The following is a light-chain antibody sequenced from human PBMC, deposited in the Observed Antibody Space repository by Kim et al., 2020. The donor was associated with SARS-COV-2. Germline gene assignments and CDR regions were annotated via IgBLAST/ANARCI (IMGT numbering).Light chain of an antibody. CDR3: HQYTDWPT. V-gene: IGKV3-15*01. CDR1: QSITSN. CDR2: GAS. Sequence: LSVSPGERAPLSCRASQSITSNFAWYQQKPHQSPSLLIYGASTRATGIPARFSGSGFGTQFTLTISSLQSEDIAVYYCHQYTDWPTFGQGTKLEI. J-gene: IGKJ2*01.